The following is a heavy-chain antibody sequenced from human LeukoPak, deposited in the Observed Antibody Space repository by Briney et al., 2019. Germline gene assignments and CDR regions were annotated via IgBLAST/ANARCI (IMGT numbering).Heavy chain of an antibody. J-gene: IGHJ4*02. Sequence: GGSLRHSCAAPGFTSSIYAMSWVREAPGEGRERVSAISGSGNSTYYADSVKGRFTISRDNSKNTLYLQMNSLRAEDTALYYCAKAGVYDYVWGSSPKTFDYWGQGTLVTVSS. CDR1: GFTSSIYA. CDR2: ISGSGNST. CDR3: AKAGVYDYVWGSSPKTFDY. D-gene: IGHD3-16*01. V-gene: IGHV3-23*01.